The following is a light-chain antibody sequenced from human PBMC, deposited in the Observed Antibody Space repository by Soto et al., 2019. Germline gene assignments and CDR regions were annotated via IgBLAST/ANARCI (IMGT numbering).Light chain of an antibody. CDR3: IWHVKTRAT. CDR2: DAS. CDR1: QSVSSSY. Sequence: EIVLTKALGTQILSPRARDTLSCRASQSVSSSYLAWYQQKPGQAPRLLIYDASNRATGIPARFSGSGSGTDFTLTISRLEPEDFALVYRIWHVKTRATFGPGIK. J-gene: IGKJ1*01. V-gene: IGKV3-20*01.